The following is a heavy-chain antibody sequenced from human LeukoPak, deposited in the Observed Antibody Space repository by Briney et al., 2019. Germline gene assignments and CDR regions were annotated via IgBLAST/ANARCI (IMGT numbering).Heavy chain of an antibody. Sequence: PGGSLRLSCAASGFTFRSYSMNWVRQAPGKGLEWVSSISSSSNYIYYADSVKGRFTISRDNAKNSLYLQMNSLRAEDTAVYYCARDGVVVTYYFEYWGQGTMVTVSA. CDR1: GFTFRSYS. CDR3: ARDGVVVTYYFEY. J-gene: IGHJ4*02. V-gene: IGHV3-21*06. D-gene: IGHD4-23*01. CDR2: ISSSSNYI.